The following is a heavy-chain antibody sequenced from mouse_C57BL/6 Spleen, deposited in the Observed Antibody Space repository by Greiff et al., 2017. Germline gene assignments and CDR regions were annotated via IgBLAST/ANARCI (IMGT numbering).Heavy chain of an antibody. CDR1: GYSFTDYN. J-gene: IGHJ2*01. CDR3: ARQDGNALDY. V-gene: IGHV1-39*01. CDR2: INPNYGTT. D-gene: IGHD2-1*01. Sequence: EVQLQEPGPELVKPGASVKISCKASGYSFTDYNMNWVKQSHGQSLEWIGVINPNYGTTSYNQKFKGKATLTVDQSSSTAYMQLNSLTSEDSAVYYYARQDGNALDYWGQGTTLTVSS.